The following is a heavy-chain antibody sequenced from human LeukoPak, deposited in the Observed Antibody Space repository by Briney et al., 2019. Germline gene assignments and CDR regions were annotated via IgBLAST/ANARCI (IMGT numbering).Heavy chain of an antibody. CDR2: ISSSGSTI. J-gene: IGHJ4*02. CDR3: ARKDKLVGSLGY. D-gene: IGHD6-13*01. CDR1: GFTFSSYE. Sequence: GGSLRLSCAASGFTFSSYEMNWVRQAPGKGLEWVSYISSSGSTIYYADSAKGRFTISRDNAKNSLYLQMNSLRAEDTAVYYCARKDKLVGSLGYWGQGTLVTVSS. V-gene: IGHV3-48*03.